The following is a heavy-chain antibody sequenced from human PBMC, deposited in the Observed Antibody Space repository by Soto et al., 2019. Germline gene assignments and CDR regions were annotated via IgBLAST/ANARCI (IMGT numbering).Heavy chain of an antibody. CDR3: ARINYEDEKDYYYYYMDV. V-gene: IGHV1-8*01. J-gene: IGHJ6*03. D-gene: IGHD1-7*01. Sequence: ASVKVSCKASGYTFTSYDINWVRQATGQGLEWMGWMNPNSGKTGYAQKFQGRVTMTRNTSISTAYMELSSLRSEDTAVYYCARINYEDEKDYYYYYMDVWGKGTTVTVSS. CDR1: GYTFTSYD. CDR2: MNPNSGKT.